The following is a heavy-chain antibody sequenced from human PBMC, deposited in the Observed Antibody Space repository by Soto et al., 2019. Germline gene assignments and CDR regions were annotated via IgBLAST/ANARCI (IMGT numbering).Heavy chain of an antibody. D-gene: IGHD2-2*02. V-gene: IGHV3-48*02. J-gene: IGHJ3*02. CDR1: GFSFSAFS. Sequence: PGESLKISCASSGFSFSAFSMNWVRQAPGKGLEWVSYISSTSNTIYYADSVKGRFTISRDNAQNTLYLQMNSLSDADTAVYYCAREGGRHCSPTRCYNAFDIWGQGTMVTVSS. CDR2: ISSTSNTI. CDR3: AREGGRHCSPTRCYNAFDI.